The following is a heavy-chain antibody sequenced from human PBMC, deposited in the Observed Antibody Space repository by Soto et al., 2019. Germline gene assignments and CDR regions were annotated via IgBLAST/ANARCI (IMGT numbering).Heavy chain of an antibody. J-gene: IGHJ4*02. V-gene: IGHV4-4*07. D-gene: IGHD2-21*02. CDR2: VFSSVSA. CDR3: TRDGMTTGDT. Sequence: PSETLSLTCLVSGVSVSSYTWSWVRQPANKGLEWIGRVFSSVSATYSPSLKSRVRISMDTPENRISLKLDSVTAADAGVHYCTRDGMTTGDTWGPGTLVTVSS. CDR1: GVSVSSYT.